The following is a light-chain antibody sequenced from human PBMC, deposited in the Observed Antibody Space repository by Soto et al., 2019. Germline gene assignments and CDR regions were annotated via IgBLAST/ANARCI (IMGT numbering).Light chain of an antibody. CDR3: QSYDSSLSGYYV. V-gene: IGLV1-40*01. CDR2: GNS. J-gene: IGLJ1*01. Sequence: QSVLTQPPSVSGAPGQRVTISCTGSSSNIGAGYDVNWYQQLPGAAPKFLIFGNSNRPSGVPDRFSGSKSGTSASLAITGLQAEDEADYCCQSYDSSLSGYYVFGPGTKLTVL. CDR1: SSNIGAGYD.